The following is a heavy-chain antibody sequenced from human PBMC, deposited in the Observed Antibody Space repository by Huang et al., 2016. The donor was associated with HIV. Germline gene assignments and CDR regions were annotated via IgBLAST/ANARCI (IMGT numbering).Heavy chain of an antibody. J-gene: IGHJ4*02. CDR3: VRSEPSRYYFDY. Sequence: QVQLVESGGGVVQPGTSLRLSCAASGFTFSNYAMNWVRQAPGNGLEWLAVISNEGSTKYYADSVKGRFTISRDNSKNTVYLQMNSLRAEDTAVYYCVRSEPSRYYFDYWGQGTLVTVSS. CDR1: GFTFSNYA. V-gene: IGHV3-30-3*01. CDR2: ISNEGSTK.